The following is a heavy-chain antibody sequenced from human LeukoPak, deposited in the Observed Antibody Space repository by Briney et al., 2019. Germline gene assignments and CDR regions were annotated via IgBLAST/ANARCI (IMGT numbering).Heavy chain of an antibody. CDR3: AKSEGYDILTGLHY. Sequence: GGSLRHSCATSGYTFSSYAMSWVRLAPGKGLEWVSGIGASGGSTYYADSVKGRLTISRDNSKNTLYMQMNSLRTEDTAVYYCAKSEGYDILTGLHYWGQGTLVTVSS. CDR1: GYTFSSYA. J-gene: IGHJ4*02. V-gene: IGHV3-23*01. CDR2: IGASGGST. D-gene: IGHD3-9*01.